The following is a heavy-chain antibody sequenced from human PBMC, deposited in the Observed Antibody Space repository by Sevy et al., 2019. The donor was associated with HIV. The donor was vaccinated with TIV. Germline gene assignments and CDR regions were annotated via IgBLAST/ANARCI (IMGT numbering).Heavy chain of an antibody. CDR3: ASKVAAVGTYYFDS. V-gene: IGHV3-11*06. CDR2: ITGSSSYT. Sequence: GGSLRLSCAASGFTFSDYCMTWIRQAPGKGLEWVSYITGSSSYTNYADSVKGRFTISRDNAKNSLYLQMNSLRAEDTAVYYCASKVAAVGTYYFDSWGQGTLVTVSS. D-gene: IGHD6-13*01. J-gene: IGHJ4*02. CDR1: GFTFSDYC.